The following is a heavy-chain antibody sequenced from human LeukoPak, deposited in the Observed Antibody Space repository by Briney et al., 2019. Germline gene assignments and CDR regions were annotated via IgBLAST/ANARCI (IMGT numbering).Heavy chain of an antibody. D-gene: IGHD4-17*01. Sequence: SETLSLTCTVSGGSISTNDYFWSWIRQSPEKGLEWIGYIHYSGITKSNPSLESRLTLSVDTSKNQLSLRPTSVTAADTAVYYCARAPLTTATSDYFDLWGLGTLVTVSS. V-gene: IGHV4-30-4*01. J-gene: IGHJ4*02. CDR1: GGSISTNDYF. CDR3: ARAPLTTATSDYFDL. CDR2: IHYSGIT.